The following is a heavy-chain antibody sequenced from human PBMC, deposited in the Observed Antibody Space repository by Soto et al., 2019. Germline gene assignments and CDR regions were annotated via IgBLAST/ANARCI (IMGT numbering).Heavy chain of an antibody. CDR2: IKQDGSEK. V-gene: IGHV3-7*01. J-gene: IGHJ3*02. Sequence: EVQLVESGGGLVQPGGSLRLSCAASGFTFSRYWMSWVRQAPGKGLEWVANIKQDGSEKYFVDSVKGRFTISRDNAKNSLYLQMNSLRAEDTAVYYCARDPLGWFSSGRRYAFDIWGQGTMVTVSS. CDR1: GFTFSRYW. D-gene: IGHD2-15*01. CDR3: ARDPLGWFSSGRRYAFDI.